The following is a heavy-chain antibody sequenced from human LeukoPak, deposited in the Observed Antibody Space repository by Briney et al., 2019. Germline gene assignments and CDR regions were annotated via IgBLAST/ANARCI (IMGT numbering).Heavy chain of an antibody. J-gene: IGHJ6*02. CDR3: ARDYGSRYCSSTSCYQDYYYGMDV. CDR2: ISASGGST. D-gene: IGHD2-2*01. Sequence: PGGSLRLSCAASGFTFSSYAMSWVRQAPGKGLEWVSSISASGGSTSYADSVKGRFTISRDNAKNSLYLQMNSLRAEDTAVYYCARDYGSRYCSSTSCYQDYYYGMDVWGQGTTVTVSS. CDR1: GFTFSSYA. V-gene: IGHV3-23*01.